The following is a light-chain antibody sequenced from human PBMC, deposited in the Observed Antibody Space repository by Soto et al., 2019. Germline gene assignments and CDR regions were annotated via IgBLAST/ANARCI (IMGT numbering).Light chain of an antibody. CDR1: SSDVGGYNY. Sequence: QSALTQPPSASGSPGQSVTISCTGTSSDVGGYNYVSWYQQHPGKAPKHMIYEVSKRPSGVPDRFSGSKSGNTASLTVSGLQAEDEADYYCSSYAGSNNFEVFGTGTKLTVL. V-gene: IGLV2-8*01. CDR3: SSYAGSNNFEV. J-gene: IGLJ1*01. CDR2: EVS.